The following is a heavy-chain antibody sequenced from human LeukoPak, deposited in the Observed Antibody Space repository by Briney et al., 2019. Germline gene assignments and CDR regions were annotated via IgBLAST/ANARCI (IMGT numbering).Heavy chain of an antibody. CDR3: ARGQHGDYGD. D-gene: IGHD4-17*01. J-gene: IGHJ4*02. CDR1: GGSFSGYY. V-gene: IGHV4-34*01. Sequence: PSETLSLTCAVYGGSFSGYYWSWIRQPPGKGLEWIGEINHSGSTNYNPSLKSRVTISVDTSKNQFSLKLSSVTAADTAVYYCARGQHGDYGDWGQGTLVTVPS. CDR2: INHSGST.